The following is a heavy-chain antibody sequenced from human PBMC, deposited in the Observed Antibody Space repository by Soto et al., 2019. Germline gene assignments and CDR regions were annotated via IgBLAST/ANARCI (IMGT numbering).Heavy chain of an antibody. D-gene: IGHD3-3*01. Sequence: SVRVSCKASGGTFSSYTISWVRQAPGQGLEWMGRIIPILGIANYAQKFQGRVTITADKSTSTAYMELSSLRSEDTAVYYCAADAIFGVVTSPYYYYGMDVWGQGTTVTVSS. J-gene: IGHJ6*02. V-gene: IGHV1-69*02. CDR3: AADAIFGVVTSPYYYYGMDV. CDR2: IIPILGIA. CDR1: GGTFSSYT.